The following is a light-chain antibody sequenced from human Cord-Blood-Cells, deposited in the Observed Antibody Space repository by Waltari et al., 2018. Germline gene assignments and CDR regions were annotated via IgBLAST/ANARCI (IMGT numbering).Light chain of an antibody. J-gene: IGKJ1*01. CDR1: QSVSSSY. V-gene: IGKV3-20*01. CDR3: QQYGSSPWT. Sequence: EIVLTQSPGTLSLSPGERATLSRRASQSVSSSYLAWYQQKTGQAPRLLIYGASSRATGIPDRFSGSGSGTDFTLTISRLEPEDFAVYYCQQYGSSPWTFGQGTKVEIK. CDR2: GAS.